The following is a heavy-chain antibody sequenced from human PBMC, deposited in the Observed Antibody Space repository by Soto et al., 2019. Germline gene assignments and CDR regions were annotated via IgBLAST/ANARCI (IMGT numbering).Heavy chain of an antibody. CDR2: IYSGGKT. CDR1: GLSVSTNF. V-gene: IGHV3-53*01. J-gene: IGHJ6*02. CDR3: TRDAPGERPYYFYYYGMDV. Sequence: GGSLRLSCAACGLSVSTNFMSWVRQAPGKXLEWLAVIYSGGKTFYADSVKGRFTISKDNSKNTLSLQMNSLRAEDTAVYYCTRDAPGERPYYFYYYGMDVWGQGTTVTVSS.